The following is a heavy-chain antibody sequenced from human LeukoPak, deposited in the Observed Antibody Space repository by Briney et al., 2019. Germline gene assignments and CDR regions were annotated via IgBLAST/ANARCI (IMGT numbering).Heavy chain of an antibody. CDR3: ARGPNSNWSGLDF. V-gene: IGHV3-9*01. CDR2: ISWNSGSI. Sequence: GGSLRLSCAGSGFIFNNYAMHWVRQPPGKGLEWVSGISWNSGSIDYADSVKGRFTISRDNAKNTLYLQVNNLRAEDTAVYYCARGPNSNWSGLDFWGQGTLLTVSS. J-gene: IGHJ4*02. CDR1: GFIFNNYA. D-gene: IGHD6-6*01.